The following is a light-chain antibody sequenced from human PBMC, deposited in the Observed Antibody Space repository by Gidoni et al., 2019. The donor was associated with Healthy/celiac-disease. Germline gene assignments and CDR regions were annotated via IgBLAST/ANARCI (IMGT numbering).Light chain of an antibody. CDR2: AAS. V-gene: IGKV1-33*01. CDR3: QRYDNLPFT. CDR1: QDISNY. Sequence: DIQMTQSPSSLSASVGDRVNITCQASQDISNYLNWYQQKPGKATKLLFYAASNLETGVPSRFSGSGAGTDFTVTISSLHPEDIATYYCQRYDNLPFTFXGXTKVEIK. J-gene: IGKJ4*01.